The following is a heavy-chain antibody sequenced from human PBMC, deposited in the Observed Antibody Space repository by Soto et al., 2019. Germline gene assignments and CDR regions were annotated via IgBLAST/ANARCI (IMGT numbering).Heavy chain of an antibody. CDR2: LSYDGDKE. J-gene: IGHJ4*02. CDR3: RKDLMGEQWLGVMHY. Sequence: QVQLEESGGNVVQPGRSLRLSCAASGFSFSDYGMHWVRQAPGKGLESVALLSYDGDKEYYADSVKGRFTISRDNSKNTVFLQMNSLRPDDPAVYYCRKDLMGEQWLGVMHYWGQGTLVTVSS. D-gene: IGHD6-19*01. V-gene: IGHV3-30*18. CDR1: GFSFSDYG.